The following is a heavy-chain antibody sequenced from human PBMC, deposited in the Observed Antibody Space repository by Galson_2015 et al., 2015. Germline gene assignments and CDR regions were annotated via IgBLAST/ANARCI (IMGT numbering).Heavy chain of an antibody. J-gene: IGHJ4*02. V-gene: IGHV1-46*04. Sequence: SVKVSCKASGYTFTSNYIHWVRQAPGQGLEWVGIINPNGGTTTYAQKLQGRVTVTRDTSTSTVYMELSSLISEDTAVYYCARDKLGFGELKDYYFDYWGQGTLVTVSS. CDR3: ARDKLGFGELKDYYFDY. CDR1: GYTFTSNY. D-gene: IGHD3-10*01. CDR2: INPNGGTT.